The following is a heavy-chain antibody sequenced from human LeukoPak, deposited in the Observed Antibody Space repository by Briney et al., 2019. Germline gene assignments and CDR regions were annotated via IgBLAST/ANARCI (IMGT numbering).Heavy chain of an antibody. CDR1: GYTFTGYY. Sequence: ASVKVSCKASGYTFTGYYMHWVRQAPGQGLEWMGWISGYNDNTNYAQNLQGRVTMTTDTSTSTAYMELRSLRSDDTAVYYCARGRYPHTSSWYGDAFDIWGQGTMVTVSS. CDR2: ISGYNDNT. J-gene: IGHJ3*02. D-gene: IGHD6-13*01. V-gene: IGHV1-18*04. CDR3: ARGRYPHTSSWYGDAFDI.